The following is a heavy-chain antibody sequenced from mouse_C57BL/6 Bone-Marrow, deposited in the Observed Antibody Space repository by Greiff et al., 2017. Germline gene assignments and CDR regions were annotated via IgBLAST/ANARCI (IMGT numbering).Heavy chain of an antibody. CDR1: GYTFTDYY. CDR2: INPNNGGT. D-gene: IGHD1-1*01. V-gene: IGHV1-26*01. CDR3: ARRLGSSFYWYFDV. J-gene: IGHJ1*03. Sequence: EVQLQQSGPELVKPGASVKISCKASGYTFTDYYMNWVKQSHGKSLEWIGDINPNNGGTSYNQKFKGKATLTVDKSSSTAYMELRSLTSEDSAVYYCARRLGSSFYWYFDVWGTGTTVTVSS.